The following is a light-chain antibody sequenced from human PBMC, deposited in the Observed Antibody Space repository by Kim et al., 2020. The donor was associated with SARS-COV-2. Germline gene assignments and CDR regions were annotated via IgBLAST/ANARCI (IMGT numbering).Light chain of an antibody. CDR2: RNN. Sequence: QAGLTQPPSVSKGLRQTATLTCTGNSNNVGNQGAAWLQQHQGHPPKLLSYRNNNRPSGISERLSASRSGNTASLTITGLQPEDEAVYYCSAWDSSLSAVVFGGGTQLTVL. V-gene: IGLV10-54*01. J-gene: IGLJ2*01. CDR3: SAWDSSLSAVV. CDR1: SNNVGNQG.